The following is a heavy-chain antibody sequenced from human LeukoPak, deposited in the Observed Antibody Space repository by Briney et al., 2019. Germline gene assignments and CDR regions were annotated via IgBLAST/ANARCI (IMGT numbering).Heavy chain of an antibody. J-gene: IGHJ4*02. CDR1: GFTFSTYS. D-gene: IGHD6-19*01. Sequence: GGSLRLSCAASGFTFSTYSMTWVRQGPGKGLEWVSSIYPRGDSTFYADSVKGRFTISRDNFKNTLYLQMSSLRTEDTAIYYCAKDVVPDSGWDLDYWGQGTLVTVSS. CDR3: AKDVVPDSGWDLDY. CDR2: IYPRGDST. V-gene: IGHV3-23*01.